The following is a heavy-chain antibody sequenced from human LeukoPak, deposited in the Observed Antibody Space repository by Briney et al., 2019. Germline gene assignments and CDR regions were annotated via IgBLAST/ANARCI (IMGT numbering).Heavy chain of an antibody. CDR2: INHSGST. V-gene: IGHV4-34*01. CDR3: ARHNYYDSRTLDY. Sequence: SETLSLTCAVYGGSFSGYYWSWIRQPPGKGLEWIGEINHSGSTNYNPSLKSRVTISVDTSKNQFSLKLSSVTAADTAVYYCARHNYYDSRTLDYWGQGTLVTVSS. D-gene: IGHD3-22*01. J-gene: IGHJ4*02. CDR1: GGSFSGYY.